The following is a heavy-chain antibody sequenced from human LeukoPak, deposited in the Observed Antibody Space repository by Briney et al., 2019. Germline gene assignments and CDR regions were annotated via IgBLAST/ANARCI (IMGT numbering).Heavy chain of an antibody. V-gene: IGHV3-30-3*01. CDR3: ASRGGNDVFDI. Sequence: PGGSLRLSCAASGFTFSSYAMHWVRQAPGKGLEWVAVISYDGSNKYYADSVKGRFTISRDNAKNSLYLQMNSLRAEDTAVYYCASRGGNDVFDIGAQGKMVTVFS. CDR2: ISYDGSNK. J-gene: IGHJ3*02. CDR1: GFTFSSYA. D-gene: IGHD1-1*01.